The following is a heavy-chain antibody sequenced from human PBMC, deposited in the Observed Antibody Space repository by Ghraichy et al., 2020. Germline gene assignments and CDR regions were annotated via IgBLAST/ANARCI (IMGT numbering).Heavy chain of an antibody. V-gene: IGHV3-23*01. D-gene: IGHD2-2*01. CDR2: ISATGATT. Sequence: GGSLRLSCAASAFTFSNYAMSWVRQAPGRGLEWVSGISATGATTYYPESVKGRAIISRDNSKNILELQMVNLRVEDTAVYYCAHVPAAMFSYKSDMDVWGQGTTVTVSS. CDR1: AFTFSNYA. CDR3: AHVPAAMFSYKSDMDV. J-gene: IGHJ6*02.